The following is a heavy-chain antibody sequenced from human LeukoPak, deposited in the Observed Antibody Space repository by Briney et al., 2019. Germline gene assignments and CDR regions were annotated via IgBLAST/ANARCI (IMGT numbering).Heavy chain of an antibody. D-gene: IGHD6-13*01. CDR1: GFTFSTYG. CDR2: ISGGSRTI. V-gene: IGHV3-48*01. J-gene: IGHJ4*02. CDR3: ARDYTAAAADY. Sequence: PGGSLRLSCAASGFTFSTYGMNWVRQAPGKGLEWVSYISGGSRTIYYADSVKGRFTISRDNAKNSLYLQMNSLRAEDTAVYYCARDYTAAAADYWGQGTLVTVSS.